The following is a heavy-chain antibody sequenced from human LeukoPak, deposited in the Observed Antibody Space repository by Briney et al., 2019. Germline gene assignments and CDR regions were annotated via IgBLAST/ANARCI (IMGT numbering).Heavy chain of an antibody. D-gene: IGHD1-26*01. CDR2: ISGSGDST. Sequence: GGSLRLSCAASGFTFSTYAMSWVRQAPGKGLGWVSAISGSGDSTYYADSVKGRFTISREWSRNTLYLQMNSLRVEDSAVYYCAKDLGRFGVGVSLDFWGLGTLVTVAS. V-gene: IGHV3-23*01. J-gene: IGHJ4*02. CDR3: AKDLGRFGVGVSLDF. CDR1: GFTFSTYA.